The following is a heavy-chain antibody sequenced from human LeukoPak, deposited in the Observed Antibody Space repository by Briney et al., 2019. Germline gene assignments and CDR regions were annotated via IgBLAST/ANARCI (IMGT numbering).Heavy chain of an antibody. D-gene: IGHD3-22*01. V-gene: IGHV1-18*01. CDR2: ISAYNGDT. CDR3: AASPRSYYDSTGYNFDY. Sequence: ASVKVSCKASGHTLTAYGISWVRQAPGQGLEWMGWISAYNGDTNYAQKMRGRVTMTTDTSTSTAYMELRSLRSDDTAVYYCAASPRSYYDSTGYNFDYWGQGTLVTVSS. J-gene: IGHJ4*02. CDR1: GHTLTAYG.